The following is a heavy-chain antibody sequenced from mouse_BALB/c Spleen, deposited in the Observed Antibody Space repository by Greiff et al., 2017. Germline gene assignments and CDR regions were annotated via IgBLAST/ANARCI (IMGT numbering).Heavy chain of an antibody. CDR3: TRLLPPMDD. CDR1: GFTFSNYW. J-gene: IGHJ4*01. D-gene: IGHD1-1*01. V-gene: IGHV6-6*02. CDR2: IRLKSNNYAT. Sequence: LQQSGGGLVQPGGSMKLSCVASGFTFSNYWMNWVRQSPEKGLEWVAEIRLKSNNYATHYAESVKGRFTISRDDSKSSVYLQMNNLRAEDTGIYYCTRLLPPMDDWGQGTAVTVSA.